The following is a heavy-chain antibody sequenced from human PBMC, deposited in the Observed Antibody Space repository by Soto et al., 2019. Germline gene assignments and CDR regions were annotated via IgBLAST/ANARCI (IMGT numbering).Heavy chain of an antibody. CDR1: GFTFSSYS. CDR2: ISSSSRYI. J-gene: IGHJ5*02. D-gene: IGHD3-10*01. Sequence: EVQLVESGGGLVKPGGSLRLSCAASGFTFSSYSMNWVRQAPGKGLEWGSSISSSSRYIYYADSVKGRFTISRDNAKNSLYLQMNSQRAEDTAVYYCARDLGSTVALYNWFDPWGQGTLVTVSS. V-gene: IGHV3-21*01. CDR3: ARDLGSTVALYNWFDP.